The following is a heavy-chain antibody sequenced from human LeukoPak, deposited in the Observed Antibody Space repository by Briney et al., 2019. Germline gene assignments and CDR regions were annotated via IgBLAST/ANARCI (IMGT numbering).Heavy chain of an antibody. Sequence: ASVKVSCKASGYTFTGYNMHWVRQAPGQGLEWMGWINPNSGGTNYAQKFQGRVTMTRDTSISTAYMELSRLRSDDTAVYYCARDRGMERYFDWLDDMDVWGQGTTVTVSS. CDR2: INPNSGGT. CDR1: GYTFTGYN. CDR3: ARDRGMERYFDWLDDMDV. V-gene: IGHV1-2*02. D-gene: IGHD3-9*01. J-gene: IGHJ6*02.